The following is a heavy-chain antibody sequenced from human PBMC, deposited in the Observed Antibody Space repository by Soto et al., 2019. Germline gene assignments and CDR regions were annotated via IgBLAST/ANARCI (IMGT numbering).Heavy chain of an antibody. CDR2: ISSSGVTT. CDR3: AKAYAERVTTWV. CDR1: GFTFNSYA. V-gene: IGHV3-23*01. Sequence: VQLLESGGGLVQPGGSLRLSCTASGFTFNSYAMSWVRQAPGKGLEWVSGISSSGVTTYYAASVEGRFTISRDNSKSTLYLQMSSLRAEDTATYYCAKAYAERVTTWVWGQGTLVTVSS. J-gene: IGHJ4*02. D-gene: IGHD4-17*01.